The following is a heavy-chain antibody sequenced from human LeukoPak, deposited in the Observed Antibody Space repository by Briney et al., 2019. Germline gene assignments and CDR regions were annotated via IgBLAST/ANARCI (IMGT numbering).Heavy chain of an antibody. D-gene: IGHD1-26*01. Sequence: GGSLRLSCAASGFTFSSYSMNWVRQAPGKGLEWVSSISSSSSYIYYADSVKGRFTISRDNAKNSLYLQMNSLRAEDTAVYYCARVIRGSYYPNWFDPWGQGTLVTVSS. CDR1: GFTFSSYS. CDR2: ISSSSSYI. V-gene: IGHV3-21*01. CDR3: ARVIRGSYYPNWFDP. J-gene: IGHJ5*02.